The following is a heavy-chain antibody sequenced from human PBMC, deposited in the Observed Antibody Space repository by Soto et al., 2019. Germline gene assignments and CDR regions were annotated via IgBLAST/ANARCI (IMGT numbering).Heavy chain of an antibody. CDR3: AKEKDFWSGYFVY. Sequence: PXXSLRLSCAASGFTFSTYAMRWVPQAPGKGLEWVSAISGSGGSTYYADSVKGRFTISRDNSKNTLYLQMNSLRAEDTAVYYCAKEKDFWSGYFVYWGQGTLVTVSS. V-gene: IGHV3-23*01. J-gene: IGHJ4*02. CDR1: GFTFSTYA. CDR2: ISGSGGST. D-gene: IGHD3-3*01.